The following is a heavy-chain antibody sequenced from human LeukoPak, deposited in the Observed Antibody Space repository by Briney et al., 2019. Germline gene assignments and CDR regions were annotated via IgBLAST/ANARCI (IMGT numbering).Heavy chain of an antibody. CDR2: ISGSGGST. J-gene: IGHJ4*02. D-gene: IGHD6-19*01. V-gene: IGHV3-23*01. CDR1: GFTFDDYA. CDR3: AKDQGIPGYSSGWSTFDY. Sequence: PGGSLRLSCAASGFTFDDYAMHWVRQAPGKGLEWVSGISGSGGSTYYADSVKGRFTISRDNSKNTLYLQMNSLRAEDTAVYYCAKDQGIPGYSSGWSTFDYWGQGTLVTVSS.